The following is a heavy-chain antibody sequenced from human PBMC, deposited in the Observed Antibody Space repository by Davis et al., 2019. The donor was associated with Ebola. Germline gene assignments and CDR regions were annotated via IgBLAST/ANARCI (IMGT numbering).Heavy chain of an antibody. CDR2: ISYDGSNK. CDR3: TGGSGSYRDY. CDR1: GFTFSSYA. J-gene: IGHJ4*02. D-gene: IGHD1-26*01. V-gene: IGHV3-30-3*01. Sequence: GESLKISCAASGFTFSSYAMHWVRQAPGKGLEWVAVISYDGSNKYYADSVKGRFTISRDNSKNTLYLQMNSLKTEDTAVYYCTGGSGSYRDYWGQGTLVTVSS.